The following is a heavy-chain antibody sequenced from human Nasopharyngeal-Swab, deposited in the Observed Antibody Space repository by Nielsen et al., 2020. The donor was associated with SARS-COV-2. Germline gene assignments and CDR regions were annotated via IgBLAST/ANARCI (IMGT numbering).Heavy chain of an antibody. CDR3: ARMGRDSSGYSYYYYGMDV. CDR2: ISSSGSTI. J-gene: IGHJ6*02. V-gene: IGHV3-48*03. Sequence: GGSLRLSCAASGFTFSSYEMNWVRQAPGKGLEWVSYISSSGSTIYYADSVKGRFTISRDNAKNSLYLQMNSLGAEDTAVYYCARMGRDSSGYSYYYYGMDVWGQGTTVTVSS. CDR1: GFTFSSYE. D-gene: IGHD3-22*01.